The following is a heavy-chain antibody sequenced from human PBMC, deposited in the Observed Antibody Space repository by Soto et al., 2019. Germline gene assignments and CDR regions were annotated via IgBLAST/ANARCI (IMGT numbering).Heavy chain of an antibody. Sequence: HPGGSLRLSCAASGFTFSSYAMSWARQAPGKGLEWVSAISGSGGSTYYADSVKGRFTISRDNSKNTLYLQMNSLRAEDTAVYYCATYESSGWYPGRPYYFDYWGQGTLVTVSS. CDR1: GFTFSSYA. J-gene: IGHJ4*02. D-gene: IGHD6-19*01. CDR3: ATYESSGWYPGRPYYFDY. V-gene: IGHV3-23*01. CDR2: ISGSGGST.